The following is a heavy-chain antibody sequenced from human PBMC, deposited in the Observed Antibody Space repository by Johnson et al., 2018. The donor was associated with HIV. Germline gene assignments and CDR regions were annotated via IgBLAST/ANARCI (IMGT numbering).Heavy chain of an antibody. V-gene: IGHV3-23*04. D-gene: IGHD3-3*01. CDR1: GFTFSSYA. CDR2: ISGSGGNR. J-gene: IGHJ3*02. CDR3: AKEIRITVFGVGLGAFDI. Sequence: VQLVESGGGLVQPGGSLRLSCAASGFTFSSYAMSWVRQAPGKGLEWVSDISGSGGNRYYGDSVKGRFTISRDNSKNTLYLQMKNLRGEDTAVYYCAKEIRITVFGVGLGAFDIWGQGTMVTVSS.